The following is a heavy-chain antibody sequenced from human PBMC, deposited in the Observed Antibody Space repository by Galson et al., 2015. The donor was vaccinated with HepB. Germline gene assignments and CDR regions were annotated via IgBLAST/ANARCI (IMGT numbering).Heavy chain of an antibody. D-gene: IGHD2-2*01. CDR3: TTVGCNTTSCPFDY. V-gene: IGHV3-15*01. CDR2: IRSKTDGGTT. J-gene: IGHJ4*02. CDR1: GFTFSNAW. Sequence: SLRLSCAASGFTFSNAWMNWVRQAPGKGLEWVGRIRSKTDGGTTDYVAPVEGRFTISRDDSKNTLYLQMNSLKTEDTAVYFCTTVGCNTTSCPFDYWGQGTLVTVSS.